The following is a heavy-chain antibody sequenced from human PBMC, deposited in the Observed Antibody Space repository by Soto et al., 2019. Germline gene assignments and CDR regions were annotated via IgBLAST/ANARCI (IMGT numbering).Heavy chain of an antibody. D-gene: IGHD4-17*01. CDR2: IWYDGSNK. V-gene: IGHV3-33*01. CDR1: GFTFSSYG. Sequence: QVQLVESGGGVVQPGRSLRLSCAASGFTFSSYGMHWVRQAPGKGLEWVAVIWYDGSNKYYADSVKGRFTISRDNSKNTLYLQMNSLRAEDTAVYYCARLAGICGDSIGVDDAFDIWGQGTMVTVSS. CDR3: ARLAGICGDSIGVDDAFDI. J-gene: IGHJ3*02.